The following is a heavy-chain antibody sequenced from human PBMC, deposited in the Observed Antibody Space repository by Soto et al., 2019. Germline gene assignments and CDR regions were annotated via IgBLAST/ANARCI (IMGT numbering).Heavy chain of an antibody. V-gene: IGHV1-18*01. J-gene: IGHJ6*02. Sequence: QVHLVQSGAEVKKPGASVKVSCKASGYTFTNYDTNWVRQAPGQALEWMGWISTYTGNTNYAQKLQGRVTMTTYPSTSTAYMELRSLRSDDTAVYYCARGYYYGSGRPTPGGMDVWGQGTTVTVSS. D-gene: IGHD3-10*01. CDR1: GYTFTNYD. CDR3: ARGYYYGSGRPTPGGMDV. CDR2: ISTYTGNT.